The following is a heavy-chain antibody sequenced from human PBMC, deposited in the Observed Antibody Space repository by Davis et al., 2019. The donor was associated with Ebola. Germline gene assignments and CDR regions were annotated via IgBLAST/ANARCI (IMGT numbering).Heavy chain of an antibody. J-gene: IGHJ6*02. CDR1: GFTFSGSA. CDR3: TSGIAAAGSYYYYGMDV. Sequence: GESLKISCAASGFTFSGSAMHWVRQASGKGLEWVGRIRSKANSYATAYAASVKGRFTISRDDSKNTAYLQMNSLKTEDTAVYYCTSGIAAAGSYYYYGMDVWGQGTTVTVSS. CDR2: IRSKANSYAT. D-gene: IGHD6-13*01. V-gene: IGHV3-73*01.